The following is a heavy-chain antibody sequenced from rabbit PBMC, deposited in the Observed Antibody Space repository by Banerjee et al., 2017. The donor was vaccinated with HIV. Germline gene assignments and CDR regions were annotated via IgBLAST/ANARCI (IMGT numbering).Heavy chain of an antibody. V-gene: IGHV1S43*01. J-gene: IGHJ4*01. CDR3: ARDRYYTSDNAGYLFSL. CDR1: GIDFYNYYY. CDR2: IYTTSGNT. Sequence: QEQLVESGGGLVQPEGSLTLTCKASGIDFYNYYYMCWVRQAPGKGLELIACIYTTSGNTWYASWVNGRFTISRSTSLNTVDLKMTSLTAADTATYFCARDRYYTSDNAGYLFSLWGPGTLVTVS. D-gene: IGHD4-1*01.